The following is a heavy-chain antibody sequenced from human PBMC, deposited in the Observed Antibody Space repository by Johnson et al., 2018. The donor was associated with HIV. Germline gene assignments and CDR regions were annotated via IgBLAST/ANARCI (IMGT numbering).Heavy chain of an antibody. CDR1: GFTFSDHY. CDR3: GGSYYYDSSGYYARNAFDI. D-gene: IGHD3-22*01. Sequence: QVQLVESGGGLVKPGGSLRLSCAVSGFTFSDHYMSWIRQAPGKGLEWVSYISSSSSSIYYADSVKGRFTISRDNAKNSLYLQMNSLRAEDTAVYYCGGSYYYDSSGYYARNAFDIWGQGTMVTVSS. J-gene: IGHJ3*02. V-gene: IGHV3-11*04. CDR2: ISSSSSSI.